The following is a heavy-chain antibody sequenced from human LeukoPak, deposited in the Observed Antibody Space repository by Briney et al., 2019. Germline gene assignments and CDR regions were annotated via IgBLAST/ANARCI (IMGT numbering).Heavy chain of an antibody. Sequence: GESLKISCEGPGYTLIGYWIGSVPQRPRKSLECVGIIYPGDSDTSYSPSFQGQVIISADKSISTAYLQWSSLKASDTAMYYCARAPARYGSGSYTHYFDYWGQGTLVTVSS. CDR3: ARAPARYGSGSYTHYFDY. J-gene: IGHJ4*02. V-gene: IGHV5-51*01. D-gene: IGHD3-10*01. CDR2: IYPGDSDT. CDR1: GYTLIGYW.